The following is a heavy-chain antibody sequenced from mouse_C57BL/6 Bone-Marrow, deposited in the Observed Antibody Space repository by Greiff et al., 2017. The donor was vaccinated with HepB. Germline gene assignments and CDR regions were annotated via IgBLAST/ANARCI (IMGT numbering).Heavy chain of an antibody. CDR2: ISSGGSYT. D-gene: IGHD1-1*01. Sequence: EVQVVESGGDLVKPGGSLKLSCAASGFTFSSYGMSWVRQTPDKRLEWVATISSGGSYTYYPDSVKGRFTISRDNAKNTLYLQMSSLKSEDTAMYYCARGLLRDWYFDVWGTGTTVTVSS. J-gene: IGHJ1*03. V-gene: IGHV5-6*01. CDR3: ARGLLRDWYFDV. CDR1: GFTFSSYG.